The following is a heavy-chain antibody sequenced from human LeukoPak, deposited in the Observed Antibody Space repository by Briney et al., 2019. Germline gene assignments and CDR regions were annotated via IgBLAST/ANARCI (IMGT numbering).Heavy chain of an antibody. V-gene: IGHV5-51*01. CDR3: ARQSRDGSKTRGYYFDS. D-gene: IGHD3-10*01. J-gene: IGHJ4*02. Sequence: GESLKISCQVSGYIFTNYWIGWVRQMPGKGLESMGIIYPADSDATYSPSFEGQVTISADKSIDTVYLQWSSLKASDTATYYCARQSRDGSKTRGYYFDSWGQGTLVTVSS. CDR2: IYPADSDA. CDR1: GYIFTNYW.